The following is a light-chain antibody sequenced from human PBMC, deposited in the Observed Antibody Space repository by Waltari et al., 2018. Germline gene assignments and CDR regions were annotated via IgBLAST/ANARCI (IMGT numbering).Light chain of an antibody. CDR1: QSFGSR. J-gene: IGKJ2*01. Sequence: DIQMTQSPSTLSASVGDIVTITCRASQSFGSRLAWYQQKPGKAPRLLIYETSSLQSGVPSRFSGSGSGTEFTLTISSLQPDDVATYYCQHYNGYPYTFGQGTKLEIK. CDR2: ETS. V-gene: IGKV1-5*03. CDR3: QHYNGYPYT.